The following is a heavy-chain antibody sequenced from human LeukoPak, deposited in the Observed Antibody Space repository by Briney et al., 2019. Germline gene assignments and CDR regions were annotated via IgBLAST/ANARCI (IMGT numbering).Heavy chain of an antibody. V-gene: IGHV3-13*01. J-gene: IGHJ4*02. D-gene: IGHD3-3*01. CDR3: ARAAGTIFGVAYFDY. CDR2: IGTAGDT. Sequence: GGSLRLSCAASGFTFSSYDMHWVRHATGKGLEWVSAIGTAGDTYYPGSVKGRFTISRENAKNSLYLQMNSLRAGDTAVYYCARAAGTIFGVAYFDYRGQGTLVTVSS. CDR1: GFTFSSYD.